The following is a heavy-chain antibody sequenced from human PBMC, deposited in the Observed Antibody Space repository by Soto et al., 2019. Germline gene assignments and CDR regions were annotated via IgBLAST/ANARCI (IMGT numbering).Heavy chain of an antibody. CDR1: GGSISSYY. CDR2: IYYSGST. J-gene: IGHJ5*02. V-gene: IGHV4-59*01. D-gene: IGHD3-9*01. Sequence: QVQLQESGPGLVKPSETLSLTCTVSGGSISSYYWSWIRQPPGKGLEWIGYIYYSGSTNYNPSLKSRGTTTVDTSKNQSSLKLSSVTAADTAVYYCAREKILTGYYPNWCAPWGQGTLVTVSS. CDR3: AREKILTGYYPNWCAP.